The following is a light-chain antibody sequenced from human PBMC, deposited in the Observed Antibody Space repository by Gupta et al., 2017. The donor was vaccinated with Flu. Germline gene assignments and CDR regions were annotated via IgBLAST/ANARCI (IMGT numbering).Light chain of an antibody. CDR1: QSISSW. Sequence: DIQMTQSPSTLSASVGDRVTITCRASQSISSWLAWYQQKPGKAPKLLISKASSLESGVPSRSRGSGSGTEFTLTISSLQPDDFATYYCQQDNSYSKTFGQGTKVEIK. CDR2: KAS. CDR3: QQDNSYSKT. V-gene: IGKV1-5*03. J-gene: IGKJ1*01.